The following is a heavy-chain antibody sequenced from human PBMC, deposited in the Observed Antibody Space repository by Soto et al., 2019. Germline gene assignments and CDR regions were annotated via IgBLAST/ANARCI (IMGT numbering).Heavy chain of an antibody. J-gene: IGHJ6*02. V-gene: IGHV3-15*01. D-gene: IGHD5-12*01. Sequence: PGGSLRLSCAASGFTFSNAWMSWVRQAPGKGLEWVGRIKSKTDGGTTDYAAPVKGRFTISRDDSKNTLYLQMNSLKTEDTAVYYCTTDSGYDLQRYYYYGMDVWGQGTTVTVSS. CDR3: TTDSGYDLQRYYYYGMDV. CDR2: IKSKTDGGTT. CDR1: GFTFSNAW.